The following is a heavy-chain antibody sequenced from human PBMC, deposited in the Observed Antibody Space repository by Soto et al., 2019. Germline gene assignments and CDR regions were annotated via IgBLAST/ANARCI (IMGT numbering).Heavy chain of an antibody. Sequence: GGSLRLSCAASGFTFASYAMSWVRQAPGKGLEWVSAISGSGGSTYYADSVKGRSTISRDNSKNTLYLQMNSLRADDTAVYYCALRGYSYGYFDYWGQGTLVTVSS. CDR3: ALRGYSYGYFDY. V-gene: IGHV3-23*01. J-gene: IGHJ4*02. D-gene: IGHD5-18*01. CDR2: ISGSGGST. CDR1: GFTFASYA.